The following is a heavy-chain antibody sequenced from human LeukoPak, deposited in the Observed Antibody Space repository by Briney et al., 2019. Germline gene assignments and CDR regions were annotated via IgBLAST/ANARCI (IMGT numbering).Heavy chain of an antibody. CDR1: AGSISSSKW. J-gene: IGHJ5*02. CDR2: IYHSGST. CDR3: ARDDGSGYSSSWYRYNWFDP. V-gene: IGHV4-4*02. Sequence: PSGTLSLTCAVAAGSISSSKWWSWVRQAPGKGLEWIGEIYHSGSTNYNPSPKSRVTISVDKSKNQFSLKLSSVTAADTAVYYCARDDGSGYSSSWYRYNWFDPWGQGTLVAVSS. D-gene: IGHD6-13*01.